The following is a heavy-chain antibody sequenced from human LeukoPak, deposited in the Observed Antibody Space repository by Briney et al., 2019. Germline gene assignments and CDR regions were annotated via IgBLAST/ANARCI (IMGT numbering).Heavy chain of an antibody. CDR2: INTNTGNP. CDR3: AREPDSSSWYSYYYYYMDV. CDR1: GYTFTSYA. D-gene: IGHD6-13*01. V-gene: IGHV7-4-1*02. Sequence: ASVKVSCKASGYTFTSYAMNWVRQAPGQGLEWMGWINTNTGNPTYAQGFTGRFVFSLDTSVSTAYLQISSLKAEDTAVYYCAREPDSSSWYSYYYYYMDVWGKGTMVTVSS. J-gene: IGHJ6*03.